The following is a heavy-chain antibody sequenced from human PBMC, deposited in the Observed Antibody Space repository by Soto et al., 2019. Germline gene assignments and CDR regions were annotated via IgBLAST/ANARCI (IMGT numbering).Heavy chain of an antibody. V-gene: IGHV3-66*01. CDR3: ASNRPLYYYYYMDV. CDR1: GFTVSSNY. D-gene: IGHD6-6*01. Sequence: GGSLRLSCAASGFTVSSNYMSWVRQAPGKGLEWVSVIYSGGSTYYADSVKGRLTISRDNSKNTLYLQMNSLRAEDTAVYYCASNRPLYYYYYMDVWGKGTTVTVSS. CDR2: IYSGGST. J-gene: IGHJ6*03.